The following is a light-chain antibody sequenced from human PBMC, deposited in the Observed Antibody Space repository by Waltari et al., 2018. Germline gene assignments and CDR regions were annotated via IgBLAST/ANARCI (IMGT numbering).Light chain of an antibody. V-gene: IGKV1-39*01. J-gene: IGKJ4*01. Sequence: DVQMTQSPSSLSASLGDRVTITCRAGQSISSYLNWYQHKPGMAPKLLIYAAPTLQSGVPSRFSGSGSGTDFTLTISSLQPEDFATYYCQQSFSTPLTFGGGTKVEIK. CDR2: AAP. CDR1: QSISSY. CDR3: QQSFSTPLT.